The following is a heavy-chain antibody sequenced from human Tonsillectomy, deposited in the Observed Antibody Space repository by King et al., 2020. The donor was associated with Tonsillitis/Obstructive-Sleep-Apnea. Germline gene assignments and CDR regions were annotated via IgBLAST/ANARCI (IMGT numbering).Heavy chain of an antibody. CDR3: TRGSRGCTSASCYWYWFDP. Sequence: VQLVESGGGLVEPGRSLRLSCTSSGFTLGDFGVNWFRQAPGKGLEWVGFIRSKAYCGTTEYAASVKGSFTISRDDSKSVAYLQMNSLKTEDTAVYYCTRGSRGCTSASCYWYWFDPWGQGTLVTVSS. CDR2: IRSKAYCGTT. CDR1: GFTLGDFG. D-gene: IGHD2-2*01. J-gene: IGHJ5*02. V-gene: IGHV3-49*03.